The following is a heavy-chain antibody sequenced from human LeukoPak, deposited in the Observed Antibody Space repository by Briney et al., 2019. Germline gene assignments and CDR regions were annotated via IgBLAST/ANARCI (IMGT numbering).Heavy chain of an antibody. D-gene: IGHD5-24*01. CDR2: ITSSGTTI. CDR3: AMMSRWDALSKYDMDV. J-gene: IGHJ6*02. CDR1: GFTFSRYE. Sequence: QTGGSLRLSCAASGFTFSRYEMNWVRQAPGKGLEWVSYITSSGTTIYYADSVKGRFTVSRDNAKNSLYLQMNSLRAEDTAVYYCAMMSRWDALSKYDMDVWGQGTTVTVSS. V-gene: IGHV3-48*03.